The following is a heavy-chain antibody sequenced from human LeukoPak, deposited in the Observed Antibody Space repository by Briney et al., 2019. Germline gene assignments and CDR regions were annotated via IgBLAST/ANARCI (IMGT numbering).Heavy chain of an antibody. CDR2: ISGSGGST. D-gene: IGHD6-13*01. J-gene: IGHJ4*02. V-gene: IGHV3-23*01. CDR3: AKGIAAAGTTHFDY. CDR1: GFTFSSYA. Sequence: PGGSLRLSCAASGFTFSSYAMSWVRQAPGKGLEWVSTISGSGGSTYYADSVKGRFTISRDNSKSTLYLQVNSLRAEDTAVYYCAKGIAAAGTTHFDYWGQGTLVTVSS.